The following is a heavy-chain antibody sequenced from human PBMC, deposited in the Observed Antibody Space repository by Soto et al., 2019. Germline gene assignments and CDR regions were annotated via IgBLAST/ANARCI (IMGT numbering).Heavy chain of an antibody. D-gene: IGHD3-3*01. CDR2: IKSKADGGTT. V-gene: IGHV3-15*01. CDR3: TTGWSSKDY. J-gene: IGHJ4*02. CDR1: GFIFSNAW. Sequence: VSLRLSCAAYGFIFSNAWMSWVRQAPGKGLEWVGRIKSKADGGTTNYAAPVKGRFNISRDGSKNTLYLQMNGLKTEDTAVYYCTTGWSSKDYWGQGTLVTVSS.